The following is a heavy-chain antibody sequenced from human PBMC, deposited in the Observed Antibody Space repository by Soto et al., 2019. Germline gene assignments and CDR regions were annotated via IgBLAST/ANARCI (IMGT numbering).Heavy chain of an antibody. CDR3: ARETDYYDSGLGPNWFDP. Sequence: SETLSLTCAVSGGSISSGGYSWSWIRQPPGKGLEWIGYIYHSGSTYYNPSLKSRVTISVDRSKNQFSLKLSSVTAADTAVYYCARETDYYDSGLGPNWFDPWGQGNLVTVSS. D-gene: IGHD3-22*01. J-gene: IGHJ5*02. CDR2: IYHSGST. CDR1: GGSISSGGYS. V-gene: IGHV4-30-2*01.